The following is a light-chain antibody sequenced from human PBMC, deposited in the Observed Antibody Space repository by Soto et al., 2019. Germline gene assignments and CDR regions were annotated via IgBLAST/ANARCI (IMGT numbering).Light chain of an antibody. J-gene: IGKJ1*01. V-gene: IGKV1-39*01. CDR3: QQSYSTPRT. CDR1: QSISSY. CDR2: AAS. Sequence: DTQMTLSPSSMSASFGDRVTITCRASQSISSYLNWYQQKPGKAPKLLIYAASSLQSGVPSRFSGSGSGTDFTLTISSLQPEDFAIYYCQQSYSTPRTFGQGTKVDI.